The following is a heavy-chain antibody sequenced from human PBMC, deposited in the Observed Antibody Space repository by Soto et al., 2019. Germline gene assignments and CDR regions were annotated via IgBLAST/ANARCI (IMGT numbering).Heavy chain of an antibody. Sequence: QITLKESGPTLVKPTQTLTLTCTFSGFSLSTSGLGVGWIRQPPGQALEWLALIYWDDDKRYSPSLKSRLTTTKDPSKNQVVLTMTNMDPVDTATYYCAHKAVMKQYTNNLGFDPWGQGTLVTVSS. CDR2: IYWDDDK. D-gene: IGHD1-1*01. J-gene: IGHJ5*02. CDR1: GFSLSTSGLG. CDR3: AHKAVMKQYTNNLGFDP. V-gene: IGHV2-5*02.